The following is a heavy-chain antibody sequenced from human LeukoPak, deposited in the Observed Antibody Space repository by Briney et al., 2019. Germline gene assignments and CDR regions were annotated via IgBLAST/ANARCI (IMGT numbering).Heavy chain of an antibody. Sequence: GGSLRLSCAASGFTFSSYWMHWVRQAPGKGLVWVSRINSDGSSTSYADSVKGRFTISRDNAKNTLYLQMNSLRAEDTAVYYCARRYYYGSGSYSGLYAFDIWGQGTMVTVSS. CDR3: ARRYYYGSGSYSGLYAFDI. D-gene: IGHD3-10*01. CDR2: INSDGSST. J-gene: IGHJ3*02. CDR1: GFTFSSYW. V-gene: IGHV3-74*01.